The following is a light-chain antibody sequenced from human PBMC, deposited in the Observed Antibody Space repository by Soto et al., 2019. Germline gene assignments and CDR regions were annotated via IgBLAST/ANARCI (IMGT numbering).Light chain of an antibody. CDR1: QSVGSS. J-gene: IGKJ2*01. CDR3: QQYINWPVYT. Sequence: EIVMTQSPATLAVSPGEGATLSCRASQSVGSSLAWYQQKPGQAPRLLIYGEFTRVTGIPARFSGSGSGTECNLTISSLQSEYFAVYYCQQYINWPVYTFGQGTKQEIK. CDR2: GEF. V-gene: IGKV3-15*01.